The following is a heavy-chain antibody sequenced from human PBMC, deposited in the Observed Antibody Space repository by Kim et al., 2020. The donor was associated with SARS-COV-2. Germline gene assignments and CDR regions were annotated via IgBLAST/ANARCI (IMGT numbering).Heavy chain of an antibody. CDR1: GGSVSSGSYY. V-gene: IGHV4-61*01. J-gene: IGHJ6*02. CDR2: IYYSGST. CDR3: ARERREPYYYYYGMDV. Sequence: SETLSLTCTVSGGSVSSGSYYWSWIRQPPGKGLEWIGYIYYSGSTNYNPSLKSRVTISVDTSKNQFSLKLSSVTAADTAVYYCARERREPYYYYYGMDVWGQGTTVTVSS.